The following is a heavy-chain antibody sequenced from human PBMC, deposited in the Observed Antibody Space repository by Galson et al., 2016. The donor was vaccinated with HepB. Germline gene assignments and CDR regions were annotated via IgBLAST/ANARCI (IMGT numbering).Heavy chain of an antibody. CDR2: INPSGGST. CDR3: ARTLDYYRAMDV. J-gene: IGHJ6*02. V-gene: IGHV1-46*01. CDR1: GYTFTNYF. Sequence: SVKVSCKASGYTFTNYFIHWVRQAPGQGLEWMGIINPSGGSTSYAQKFQGRVTLTSDTSTSTVSLDLSSLTSEDTAIYYCARTLDYYRAMDVWGQGTTVTVSS.